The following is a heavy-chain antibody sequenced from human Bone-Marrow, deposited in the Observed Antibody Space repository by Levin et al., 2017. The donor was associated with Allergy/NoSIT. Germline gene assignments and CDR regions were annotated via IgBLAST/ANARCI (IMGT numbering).Heavy chain of an antibody. CDR1: GFTVGNNY. CDR3: SSAPGFSDY. Sequence: GDSLKISCAASGFTVGNNYVAWVRQAPGKGLDWISVIYSGGGTYYADSVKGRFTISRDKSKNTVYLQMNSLRVEDTAVYYCSSAPGFSDYWGQGTLVTVSS. CDR2: IYSGGGT. J-gene: IGHJ4*02. V-gene: IGHV3-66*01.